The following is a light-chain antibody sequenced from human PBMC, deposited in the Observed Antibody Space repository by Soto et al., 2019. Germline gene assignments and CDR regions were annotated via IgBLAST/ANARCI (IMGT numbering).Light chain of an antibody. CDR2: DIT. V-gene: IGLV2-14*01. CDR3: QSYDRSLSGYV. Sequence: QSVLTQPASVSGSPGQSITVSCTGTSSDVGGYNSVSWYRQDPGKAPKLMIYDITNRPSGVPDRFSGSKSGTSASLAITGLQAEDEAVYYCQSYDRSLSGYVFGTGTKVTVL. J-gene: IGLJ1*01. CDR1: SSDVGGYNS.